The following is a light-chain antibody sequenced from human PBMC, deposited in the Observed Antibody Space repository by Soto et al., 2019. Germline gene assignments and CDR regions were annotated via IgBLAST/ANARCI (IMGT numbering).Light chain of an antibody. CDR2: GAS. CDR1: QSISSN. J-gene: IGKJ2*01. V-gene: IGKV3-15*01. CDR3: QQYNKWPPYT. Sequence: EIVMTQSPANLSVSPGERATLSCRASQSISSNLAWYQQKPGQGPRLLIYGASTRATGIPARFSGSGSGTEFTITISSLQSEDCAVYYCQQYNKWPPYTFGQGTKLEIK.